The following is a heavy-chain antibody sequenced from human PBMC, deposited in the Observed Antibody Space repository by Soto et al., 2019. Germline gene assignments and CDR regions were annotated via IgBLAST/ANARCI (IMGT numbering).Heavy chain of an antibody. J-gene: IGHJ4*02. CDR1: GFTFSKFT. V-gene: IGHV3-23*01. D-gene: IGHD5-18*01. CDR3: AKESGRHTYGWDSFDY. Sequence: GSLRLSCAASGFTFSKFTMSWVRQAPGKGLEWVSGTSGTGGTSSYADSVKGRFTITRDNTKNTLSLQMNSLRAEDTAVYYCAKESGRHTYGWDSFDYWGQGTLVTVSS. CDR2: TSGTGGTS.